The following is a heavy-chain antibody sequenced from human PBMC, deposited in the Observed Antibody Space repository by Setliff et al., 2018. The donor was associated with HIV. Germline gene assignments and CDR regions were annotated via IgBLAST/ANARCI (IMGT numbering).Heavy chain of an antibody. J-gene: IGHJ6*02. CDR2: ISHSGST. CDR3: ARDKMEAPTGTKGYYYYYGMDV. Sequence: KPSETLSLTCTVSGYSINSDYYWAWIRQPPGKGLEWLGSISHSGSTYYNPSLRSRVTISVDTSKNQFSLRLSSVTAADTAVFYCARDKMEAPTGTKGYYYYYGMDVWGQGTTVTVSS. V-gene: IGHV4-38-2*02. CDR1: GYSINSDYY. D-gene: IGHD1-1*01.